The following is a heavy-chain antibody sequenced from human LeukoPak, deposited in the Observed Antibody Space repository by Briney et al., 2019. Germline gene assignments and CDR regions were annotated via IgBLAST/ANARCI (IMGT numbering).Heavy chain of an antibody. CDR2: IYAGGSK. J-gene: IGHJ4*02. D-gene: IGHD3-16*01. CDR1: GITLSSYG. V-gene: IGHV3-53*01. CDR3: ARGFYYDKTGYIN. Sequence: PGGSLRLSCAASGITLSSYGMSWVRQAPGKGLEWVSIIYAGGSKYYGDSVKGRFTISRDNSKNTVDLQMDSLRDEDTAVYYCARGFYYDKTGYINWGQGTLVTVSS.